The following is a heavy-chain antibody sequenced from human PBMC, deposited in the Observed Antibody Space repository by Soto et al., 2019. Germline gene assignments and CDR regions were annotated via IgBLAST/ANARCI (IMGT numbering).Heavy chain of an antibody. CDR1: GYSFTSYW. Sequence: GESLKISCKGSGYSFTSYWIGWVRQMPGKGLEWMGIIYPGDSDTRYSPSFQGQVTISADKSISTAYLQWSSLKASDTAMYYCARHVDYFDHYYYGMDVWGQGTTVTVSS. CDR3: ARHVDYFDHYYYGMDV. V-gene: IGHV5-51*01. D-gene: IGHD3-9*01. CDR2: IYPGDSDT. J-gene: IGHJ6*02.